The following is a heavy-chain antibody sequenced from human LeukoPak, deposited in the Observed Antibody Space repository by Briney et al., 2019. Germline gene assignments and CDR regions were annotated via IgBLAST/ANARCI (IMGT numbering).Heavy chain of an antibody. J-gene: IGHJ5*02. V-gene: IGHV5-51*01. CDR2: IYPGDSHT. Sequence: GESLKISCKGSGYSFPNYWIGWLRQMPGKGLEGMGIIYPGDSHTRYSPSFQDQVTISVDKSISTAYLQWSSLKASDTAMYYCARGPYAYTSSATLGSYNWFDPWGQGSLVTVSS. CDR3: ARGPYAYTSSATLGSYNWFDP. D-gene: IGHD2-2*02. CDR1: GYSFPNYW.